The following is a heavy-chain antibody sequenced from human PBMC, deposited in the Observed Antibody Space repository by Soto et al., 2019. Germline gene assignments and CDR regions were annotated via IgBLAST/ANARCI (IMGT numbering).Heavy chain of an antibody. J-gene: IGHJ4*02. Sequence: QITLKESGPTLVKPTQTLTLTCTFSGFSLSTSGVGVGWIRQPPGKVLEWLTFIYWDDDKRNSPFLKSRLTITKDTSKHQVVLTMTNMDPVDTATYYCAHIVVAGITYYFDSWGQGTLVTVSS. D-gene: IGHD2-15*01. V-gene: IGHV2-5*02. CDR2: IYWDDDK. CDR1: GFSLSTSGVG. CDR3: AHIVVAGITYYFDS.